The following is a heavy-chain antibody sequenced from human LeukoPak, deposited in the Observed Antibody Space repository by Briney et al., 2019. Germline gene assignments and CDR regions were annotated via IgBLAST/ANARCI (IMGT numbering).Heavy chain of an antibody. V-gene: IGHV3-48*01. D-gene: IGHD3/OR15-3a*01. CDR3: ARRSGLGPSDY. Sequence: PRGSSRLSCAASGFTFSSYSMNLVRRAPGKGLEWVSYISSSSSTIYYADPVKGRFTISRENAKNPVYLQMNSLRAEDTAVYYCARRSGLGPSDYWGEGT. CDR2: ISSSSSTI. CDR1: GFTFSSYS. J-gene: IGHJ1*01.